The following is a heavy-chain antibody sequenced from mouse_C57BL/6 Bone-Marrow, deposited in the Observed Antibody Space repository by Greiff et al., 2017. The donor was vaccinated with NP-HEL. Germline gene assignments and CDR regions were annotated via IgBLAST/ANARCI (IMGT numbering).Heavy chain of an antibody. Sequence: QVQLKQSGAELVRPGTSVKVSCKASGYAFTNYLIEWVKQRPGQGLEWIGVINPGSGGTNYNEKFKGKATLTADKSSSTAYMQLSSLTSEDSAVYFCARRNYGTSMDYWGQGTSVTVSS. D-gene: IGHD1-1*01. CDR3: ARRNYGTSMDY. CDR2: INPGSGGT. J-gene: IGHJ4*01. CDR1: GYAFTNYL. V-gene: IGHV1-54*01.